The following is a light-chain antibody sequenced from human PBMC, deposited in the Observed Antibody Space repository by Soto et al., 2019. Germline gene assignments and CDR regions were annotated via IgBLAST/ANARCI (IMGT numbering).Light chain of an antibody. J-gene: IGKJ4*01. CDR3: QQSYSTPLT. V-gene: IGKV1-39*01. CDR1: QSISNF. CDR2: AAS. Sequence: DIQMTQSPSSLSASVGDRVTITCRASQSISNFLNWFQQKPGKAPEVLIYAASSLQTGVPLRFRGSGSGTDFTLTISSLQPEDCATYYCQQSYSTPLTFGGGTQVQIK.